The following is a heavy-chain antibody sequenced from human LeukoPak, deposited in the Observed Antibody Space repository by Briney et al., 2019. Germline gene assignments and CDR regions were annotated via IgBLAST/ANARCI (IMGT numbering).Heavy chain of an antibody. Sequence: GGSLRLSCAASGFTFDDYAMHWVRQAPGKGLEWVSLISWDGGSTYYADSVKGRFTISRDNSKNSLYLQMNSLRAEDTALYYCAKDVAAAVTGPYYYYMDVWGKGTTVTVSS. J-gene: IGHJ6*03. CDR1: GFTFDDYA. V-gene: IGHV3-43D*03. CDR3: AKDVAAAVTGPYYYYMDV. D-gene: IGHD6-13*01. CDR2: ISWDGGST.